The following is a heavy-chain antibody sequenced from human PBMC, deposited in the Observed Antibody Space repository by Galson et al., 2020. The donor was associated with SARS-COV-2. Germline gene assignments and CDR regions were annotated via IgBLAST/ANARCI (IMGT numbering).Heavy chain of an antibody. CDR2: ISYDGSNK. Sequence: GGSLRLSCAASGFTFSSYGMHWVRQAPGKGLEWVAVISYDGSNKYYADSVKGRFTISRDNSKNTLYLQMNSLRAEDTAVYYCAKTYSGSYYTYFDYWGQGTLVTVSS. CDR1: GFTFSSYG. V-gene: IGHV3-30*18. D-gene: IGHD1-26*01. CDR3: AKTYSGSYYTYFDY. J-gene: IGHJ4*02.